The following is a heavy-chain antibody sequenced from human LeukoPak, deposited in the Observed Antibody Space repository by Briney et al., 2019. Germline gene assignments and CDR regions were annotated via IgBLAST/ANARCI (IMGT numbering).Heavy chain of an antibody. CDR2: ISSTSSYI. D-gene: IGHD1-7*01. CDR3: ARDAGITGTTDLDY. V-gene: IGHV3-21*01. CDR1: GFTFSSYS. Sequence: GGSLRLSCAASGFTFSSYSMNWVRQAPGMGLEWVSSISSTSSYIYYADSVKGRFTISRDNAKNSLYLQMNSLRAEDTAVYYCARDAGITGTTDLDYWGQGTLVTVS. J-gene: IGHJ4*02.